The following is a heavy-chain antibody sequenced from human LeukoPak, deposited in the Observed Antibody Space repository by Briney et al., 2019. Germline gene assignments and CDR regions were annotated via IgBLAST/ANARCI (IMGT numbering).Heavy chain of an antibody. D-gene: IGHD3-3*01. CDR3: ASSSITIFGVVRGTWFDP. Sequence: SETLSLTCTVSGGSISSGSYYWSWTRQPARKGLEFIGCIYTSGSTNYNLSLKCRVTISVDTSKNQFSLKLSSVTAADTAVYYCASSSITIFGVVRGTWFDPWGQGTLVTVSS. CDR1: GGSISSGSYY. V-gene: IGHV4-61*02. CDR2: IYTSGST. J-gene: IGHJ5*02.